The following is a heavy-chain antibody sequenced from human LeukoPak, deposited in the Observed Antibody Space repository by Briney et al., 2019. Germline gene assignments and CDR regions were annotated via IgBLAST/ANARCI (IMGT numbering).Heavy chain of an antibody. V-gene: IGHV4-59*08. D-gene: IGHD3-10*01. CDR2: IFYTGNT. J-gene: IGHJ5*02. Sequence: SETLSLTCTVSGGSISSNYWSWIRQPPGKGLEWIGYIFYTGNTNYNPSLKSRVTISVDTSKNQFSLKLTSVTAADTAVYYCARGPPRSGSYYRGLFDPWGQGTLVTVSS. CDR3: ARGPPRSGSYYRGLFDP. CDR1: GGSISSNY.